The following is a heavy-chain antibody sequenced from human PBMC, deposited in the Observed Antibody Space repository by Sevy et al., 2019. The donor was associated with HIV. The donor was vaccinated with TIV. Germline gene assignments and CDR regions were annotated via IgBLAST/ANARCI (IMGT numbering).Heavy chain of an antibody. V-gene: IGHV3-7*01. CDR1: GFRFSDHW. J-gene: IGHJ6*02. Sequence: GGSLRLSCAASGFRFSDHWMSWVRQAPGRGLEWVANINQDGSEKYYVDSVEGRFTISRDNAKTSLYLQLDSLRAEDSAAYYCARERCSSSVEICQRYYYGMDVWGLGTTVTVSS. D-gene: IGHD2-2*01. CDR3: ARERCSSSVEICQRYYYGMDV. CDR2: INQDGSEK.